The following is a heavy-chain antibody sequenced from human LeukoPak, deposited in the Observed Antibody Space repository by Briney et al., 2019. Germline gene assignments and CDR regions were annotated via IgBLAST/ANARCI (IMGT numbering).Heavy chain of an antibody. Sequence: PGGSLRLSCAASGFTFSSYAMSWVRQAPGKGLEWVSGIGGSGDSRYYADSVKGRFTISRDNSKNTLYLQMNSLRAEDTAVYYCAKPERHMTTVTTRVRNDAFDIWGQGTMVTVSS. CDR2: IGGSGDSR. D-gene: IGHD4-17*01. J-gene: IGHJ3*02. V-gene: IGHV3-23*01. CDR1: GFTFSSYA. CDR3: AKPERHMTTVTTRVRNDAFDI.